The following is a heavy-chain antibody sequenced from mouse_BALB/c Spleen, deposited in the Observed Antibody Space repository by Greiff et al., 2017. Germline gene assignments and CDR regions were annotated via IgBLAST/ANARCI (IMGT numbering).Heavy chain of an antibody. D-gene: IGHD1-1*01. J-gene: IGHJ4*01. CDR3: ARGGYYGSSYENYAMDY. V-gene: IGHV1-69*02. CDR1: GYTFTSYW. CDR2: IDPSDSYT. Sequence: VQLQQPGAELVKPGASVKLSCKASGYTFTSYWMHWVKQRPGQGLEWIGEIDPSDSYTNYNQKFKGKATLTVDKSSSTAYMQLSSLTSEDPAVYYCARGGYYGSSYENYAMDYWGQGTSVTVSS.